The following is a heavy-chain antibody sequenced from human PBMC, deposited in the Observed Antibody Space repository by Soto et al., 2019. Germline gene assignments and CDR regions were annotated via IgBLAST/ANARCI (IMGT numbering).Heavy chain of an antibody. CDR2: INPDGKNT. CDR1: GFTFSSYW. V-gene: IGHV3-7*01. J-gene: IGHJ5*02. D-gene: IGHD4-17*01. Sequence: GGSLSLYCEASGFTFSSYWMNWIRQAPGKGLEWLANINPDGKNTYYPDSLEGRFTVSRDNARNSLFLQIDSLRVDDTAVYYCARDPARCGDYDHWGQGTLVTVSS. CDR3: ARDPARCGDYDH.